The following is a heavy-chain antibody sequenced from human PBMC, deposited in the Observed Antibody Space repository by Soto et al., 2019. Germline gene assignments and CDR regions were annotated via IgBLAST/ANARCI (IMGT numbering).Heavy chain of an antibody. D-gene: IGHD2-8*01. CDR2: INSDGSSA. CDR1: GFTFSSYW. CDR3: ARDLPTNGDGMDV. J-gene: IGHJ6*02. V-gene: IGHV3-74*01. Sequence: GALRLSCAASGFTFSSYWMHWVRQAPGKGLVWVSRINSDGSSATYADSVKGRFTVSRDNAKNTLYLQMNSLRAEDTAVYYCARDLPTNGDGMDVWGQGTTVTVSS.